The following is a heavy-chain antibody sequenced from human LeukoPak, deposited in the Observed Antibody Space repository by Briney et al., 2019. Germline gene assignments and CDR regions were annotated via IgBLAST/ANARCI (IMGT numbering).Heavy chain of an antibody. CDR2: IYYSGST. CDR1: GGSISSYY. J-gene: IGHJ6*02. V-gene: IGHV4-59*08. CDR3: ARHFNFVEAAAGRSYYYYGMDV. Sequence: PSETLSLTCTVSGGSISSYYWSWIRQPPGKGLEWIGYIYYSGSTNYNPSLKSRVTISVDTSKNQFSLKLSSVTAADTAVYYCARHFNFVEAAAGRSYYYYGMDVWGQGTTVTVSS. D-gene: IGHD6-13*01.